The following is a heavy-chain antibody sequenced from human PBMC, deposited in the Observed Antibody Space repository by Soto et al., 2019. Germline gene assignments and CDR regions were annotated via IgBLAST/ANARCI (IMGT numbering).Heavy chain of an antibody. CDR3: ARHAYGDYHFDY. D-gene: IGHD4-17*01. J-gene: IGHJ4*02. Sequence: SETLSLTCTVSGGSISSYYWSWIRQPPGKGLEWIGYIYYSGSTNYNPSLKSRVTISVDTSKNQFSLKLSSVTAADTAVYYCARHAYGDYHFDYWGQGTLVTVSS. V-gene: IGHV4-59*08. CDR2: IYYSGST. CDR1: GGSISSYY.